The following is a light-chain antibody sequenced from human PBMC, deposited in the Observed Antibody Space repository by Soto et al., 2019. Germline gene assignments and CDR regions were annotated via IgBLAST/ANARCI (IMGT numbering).Light chain of an antibody. CDR1: QSVSSN. Sequence: EIVMTQSPATLSVSQGERATLSCRASQSVSSNLAWYQQKPGQAPRLLVYGASTRATGIPARFSGSGSGTEFTLTIRSLQSEDLAVYYCQQYSNWPLTFGGGTKVDIK. J-gene: IGKJ4*01. CDR2: GAS. V-gene: IGKV3-15*01. CDR3: QQYSNWPLT.